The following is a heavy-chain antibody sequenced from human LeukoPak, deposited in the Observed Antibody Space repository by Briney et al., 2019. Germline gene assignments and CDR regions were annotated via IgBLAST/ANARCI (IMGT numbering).Heavy chain of an antibody. J-gene: IGHJ4*02. Sequence: SETLSLTCAVSGGSISSNSYYWGWIRQPPGKGLEWIGSIYYSGSTNYNPSLKSRVTISVDTPKNQFSLKLSSVTAADTAVYYCARAQRLRYFDWLLSFDYWGQGTLVTVSS. CDR1: GGSISSNSYY. D-gene: IGHD3-9*01. CDR3: ARAQRLRYFDWLLSFDY. CDR2: IYYSGST. V-gene: IGHV4-39*07.